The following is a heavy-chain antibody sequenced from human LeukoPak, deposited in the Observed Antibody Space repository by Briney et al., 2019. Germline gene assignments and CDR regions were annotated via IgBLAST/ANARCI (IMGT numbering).Heavy chain of an antibody. CDR3: ARWGIAAAGTLGYMDV. Sequence: SETLSLTCTVSGGSISSGSYYWSWIRQPAGKGLEWIGRIYTSGSTNYNPSLKSGVTISVATSKNQFSLKLSSVTAADTAVYYCARWGIAAAGTLGYMDVWGKGTTVTVSS. J-gene: IGHJ6*03. D-gene: IGHD6-13*01. CDR1: GGSISSGSYY. CDR2: IYTSGST. V-gene: IGHV4-61*02.